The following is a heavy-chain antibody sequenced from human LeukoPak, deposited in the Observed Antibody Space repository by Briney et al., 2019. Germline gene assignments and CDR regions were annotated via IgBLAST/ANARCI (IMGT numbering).Heavy chain of an antibody. Sequence: ASVKVSCKASGYTFTGYYMHWVRQAPGQGLEWMGWINPNSGGTNYAQKFQGRVTMTRDTSISTAYMELSRLRSDDAAVYYCAREYYNSSGSHAFDIWGQGTMVTVSS. CDR3: AREYYNSSGSHAFDI. D-gene: IGHD3-22*01. V-gene: IGHV1-2*02. J-gene: IGHJ3*02. CDR2: INPNSGGT. CDR1: GYTFTGYY.